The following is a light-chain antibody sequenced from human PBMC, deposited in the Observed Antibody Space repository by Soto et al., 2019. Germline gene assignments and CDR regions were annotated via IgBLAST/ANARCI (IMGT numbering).Light chain of an antibody. CDR1: QGISGY. CDR2: TAS. J-gene: IGKJ5*01. CDR3: QQLNNYPLT. V-gene: IGKV1-9*01. Sequence: IPLTQSPSFLSASIGDRVTITCRTSQGISGYLAWYQQKPGKAPKLLIYTASTLQSGVPSRFSGSASGTEFTHTISSRQPEDFATYYCQQLNNYPLTFGQGTRLEIK.